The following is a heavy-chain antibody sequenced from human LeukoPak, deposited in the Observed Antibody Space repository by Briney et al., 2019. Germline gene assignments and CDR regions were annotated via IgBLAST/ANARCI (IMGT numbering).Heavy chain of an antibody. V-gene: IGHV4-34*01. Sequence: SETLSLTCAVYGGSFSGYYWSWIRQPPGKGLEWIGEINHSGSTNYNPSLKSRVTISVDTSKNQFSLKLSSVTAADTAVYYCARGHDLESDSSGYYGDFDYWGQGTLVTVSS. CDR2: INHSGST. CDR3: ARGHDLESDSSGYYGDFDY. CDR1: GGSFSGYY. D-gene: IGHD3-22*01. J-gene: IGHJ4*02.